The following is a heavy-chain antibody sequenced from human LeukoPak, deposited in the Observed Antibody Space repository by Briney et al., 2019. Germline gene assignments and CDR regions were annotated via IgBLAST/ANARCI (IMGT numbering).Heavy chain of an antibody. Sequence: SQTLSLTCAISGDSVSNNSAAWTWIRQSPSRGLEWLGRTYYRSRWYNDYAVSVKSRIIINPDTSKNQFSLQLNSVTPEDTAVYYCAGVSAWYEFDYWGQGTLVTVSS. CDR2: TYYRSRWYN. CDR1: GDSVSNNSAA. CDR3: AGVSAWYEFDY. J-gene: IGHJ4*02. V-gene: IGHV6-1*01. D-gene: IGHD6-19*01.